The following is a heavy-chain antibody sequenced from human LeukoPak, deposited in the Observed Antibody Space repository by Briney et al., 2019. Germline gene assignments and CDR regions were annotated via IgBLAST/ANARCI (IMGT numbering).Heavy chain of an antibody. CDR1: GGSISGYY. CDR2: IYYSGST. Sequence: PSETLSLTCTVSGGSISGYYWSWIRQPPGKGLEWIGYIYYSGSTNYNPSLKSRVTITVDTSKNQFSLKLSSVTAADTAVYYCARLYDFWSGKKTYYYYYGMDVWGQGTTVTVSS. J-gene: IGHJ6*02. V-gene: IGHV4-59*08. CDR3: ARLYDFWSGKKTYYYYYGMDV. D-gene: IGHD3-3*01.